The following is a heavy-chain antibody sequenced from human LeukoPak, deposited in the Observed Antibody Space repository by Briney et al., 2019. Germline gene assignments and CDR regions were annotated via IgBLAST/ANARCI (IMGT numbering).Heavy chain of an antibody. CDR2: IRSEAKSYAT. J-gene: IGHJ4*02. CDR3: AKDGERVYYGSGIYFDY. Sequence: GGSLRLSCAASGFTFSGSAIHWVRQASGKGLEWVGQIRSEAKSYATAYAASVKGRFTISRDDSKNTAYLQMNSLRAEDTAVYYCAKDGERVYYGSGIYFDYWGQGTLVTVSS. V-gene: IGHV3-73*01. D-gene: IGHD3-10*01. CDR1: GFTFSGSA.